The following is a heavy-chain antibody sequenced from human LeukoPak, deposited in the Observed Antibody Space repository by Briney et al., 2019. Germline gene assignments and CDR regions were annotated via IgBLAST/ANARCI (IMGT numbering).Heavy chain of an antibody. CDR2: IYSDSFT. J-gene: IGHJ6*02. Sequence: GGSLRLSCAASGFIVSRNYMSWVRQAPGKGLEWVSVIYSDSFTYYADSVKGRFTISRDNSRNTLYLQIDSLRAEDTAVYYCARWLQAGSIYYYYGMGVWGQGTTVTVSS. V-gene: IGHV3-66*01. CDR1: GFIVSRNY. CDR3: ARWLQAGSIYYYYGMGV. D-gene: IGHD5-24*01.